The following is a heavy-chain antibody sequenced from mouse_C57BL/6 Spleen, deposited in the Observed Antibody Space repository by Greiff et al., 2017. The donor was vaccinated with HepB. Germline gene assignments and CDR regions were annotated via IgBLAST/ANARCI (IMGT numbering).Heavy chain of an antibody. CDR1: GYTFTSYW. Sequence: QVQLQQPGAELVMPGASVKLSCTASGYTFTSYWMHWVKQRPGQGLEWIGEIDPSDSYTNYNQKFKGKSTLTVDKSSSTAYMQLSSLTSEDSAVYYCARKGNYYGSSYGYFDVWGTGTTVTVSS. CDR2: IDPSDSYT. V-gene: IGHV1-69*01. D-gene: IGHD1-1*01. CDR3: ARKGNYYGSSYGYFDV. J-gene: IGHJ1*03.